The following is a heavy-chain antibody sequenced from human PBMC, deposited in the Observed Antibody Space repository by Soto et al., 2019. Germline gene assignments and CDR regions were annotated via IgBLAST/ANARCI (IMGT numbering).Heavy chain of an antibody. CDR3: ARGYCISTSCYRGWFDP. V-gene: IGHV4-59*01. J-gene: IGHJ5*02. CDR2: IYYSGST. CDR1: GGSISSYY. D-gene: IGHD2-2*02. Sequence: TSETLSLTWTVSGGSISSYYWSWIRQPPGKGLEWIGYIYYSGSTNYNPSLKSRVTISVDTSKNQFSLKLSSVTAADTAVYYCARGYCISTSCYRGWFDPWGQGTLVTVSS.